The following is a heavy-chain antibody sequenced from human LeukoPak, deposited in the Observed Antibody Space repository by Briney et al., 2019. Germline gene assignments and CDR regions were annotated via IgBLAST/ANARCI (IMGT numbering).Heavy chain of an antibody. Sequence: SQTLSLTCAISGDSVSSNSASWNWIRQSPSRGLEWLGRTYYGSKWYNDYAVSVKSRIAINPDTSKNQFSLQLNSVTPEDTAVYYCTRGHSSTLDYWGQGTLVTVSS. J-gene: IGHJ4*02. CDR2: TYYGSKWYN. D-gene: IGHD6-13*01. V-gene: IGHV6-1*01. CDR3: TRGHSSTLDY. CDR1: GDSVSSNSAS.